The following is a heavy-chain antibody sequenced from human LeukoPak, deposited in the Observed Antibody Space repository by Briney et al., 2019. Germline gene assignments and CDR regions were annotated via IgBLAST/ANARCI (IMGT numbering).Heavy chain of an antibody. Sequence: GGSLRLSCAASGFTFSSYAMSWVRQAPGKGLEWVSAISGSGGSTYYADSVKGRFTISRDNSKNTLYLQMNSLRAEDTAVCYCAKSPGSYYRPFDYWGQGTLVTVSS. CDR3: AKSPGSYYRPFDY. CDR2: ISGSGGST. V-gene: IGHV3-23*01. D-gene: IGHD1-26*01. CDR1: GFTFSSYA. J-gene: IGHJ4*02.